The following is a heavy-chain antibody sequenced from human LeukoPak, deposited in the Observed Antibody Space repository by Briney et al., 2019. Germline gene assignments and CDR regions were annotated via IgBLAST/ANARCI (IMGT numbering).Heavy chain of an antibody. Sequence: GGSLRLSCSASGFTFSSYAMYWVRQAPGKGLEYVSGINNNGVITYSADSVKDRFNISRDNSRSTLYLQMSSLKAEDTAVYYCVKGSPYSGSWLDYWGQGTLVSVSS. V-gene: IGHV3-64D*06. CDR3: VKGSPYSGSWLDY. J-gene: IGHJ4*02. CDR1: GFTFSSYA. D-gene: IGHD6-13*01. CDR2: INNNGVIT.